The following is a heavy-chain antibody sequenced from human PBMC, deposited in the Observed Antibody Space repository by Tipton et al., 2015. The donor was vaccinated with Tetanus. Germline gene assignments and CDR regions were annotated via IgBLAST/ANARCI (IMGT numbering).Heavy chain of an antibody. V-gene: IGHV3-33*01. CDR1: GFTFRSYG. Sequence: SLRLSCAASGFTFRSYGMHWVRQAPGKGLEWVALIWYDGSNKNYADSVKGRFTISRDNGKNSVYLQMKSLRDEDTAVYYCGRALGSGTTVASGHWGQGSLVTVSS. CDR3: GRALGSGTTVASGH. D-gene: IGHD1-7*01. CDR2: IWYDGSNK. J-gene: IGHJ4*02.